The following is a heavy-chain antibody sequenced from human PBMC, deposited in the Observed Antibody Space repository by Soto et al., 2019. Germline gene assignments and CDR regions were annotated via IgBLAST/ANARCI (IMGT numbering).Heavy chain of an antibody. V-gene: IGHV4-31*03. CDR2: IYYSGST. CDR3: ERELAAAAHDY. D-gene: IGHD6-13*01. J-gene: IGHJ4*02. Sequence: PSETLSLTCTVSGGSISSGGYYWSWIRQHPGKGLEWIGYIYYSGSTYYNPSLKSRVTISVDTSKNQFSLKLSSVTAADTAVYYCERELAAAAHDYWGQGTLVTVSS. CDR1: GGSISSGGYY.